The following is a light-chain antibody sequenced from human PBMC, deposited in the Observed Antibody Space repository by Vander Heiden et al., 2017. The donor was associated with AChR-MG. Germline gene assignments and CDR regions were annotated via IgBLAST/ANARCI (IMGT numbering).Light chain of an antibody. Sequence: SYELTQPLSVSVALGQTATVTCDGSNIASRNVHWYQHKTGQAPVLVIYRNKKRPSEIPDRFSGSNSGNTATLLISGAQDGDEADYYCQVWDSGTGVFGTGTKVTVL. CDR3: QVWDSGTGV. CDR1: NIASRN. V-gene: IGLV3-9*01. CDR2: RNK. J-gene: IGLJ1*01.